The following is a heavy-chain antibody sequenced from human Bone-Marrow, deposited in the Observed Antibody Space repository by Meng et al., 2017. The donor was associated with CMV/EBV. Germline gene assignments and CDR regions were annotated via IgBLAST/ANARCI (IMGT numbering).Heavy chain of an antibody. CDR2: IRYDGSNK. Sequence: GESLKISCAASGFTFSSYGMHWVRQAPGKGLEWVAFIRYDGSNKYYADSVKGRFTIPRDNSKNTLYLQMNSLRAEDTAVYYCAKDHLTVTTRYSGMDVWGQGTTVTVSS. CDR1: GFTFSSYG. CDR3: AKDHLTVTTRYSGMDV. J-gene: IGHJ6*02. V-gene: IGHV3-30*02. D-gene: IGHD4-11*01.